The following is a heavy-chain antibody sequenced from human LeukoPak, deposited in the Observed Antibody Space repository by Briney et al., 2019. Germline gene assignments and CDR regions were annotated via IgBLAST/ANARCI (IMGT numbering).Heavy chain of an antibody. CDR1: GFTLSNCA. Sequence: GGSLRLSCAASGFTLSNCAMTWVRQAPGKGLEWVSGIDTKGSRTYYADSVKGRFTISRDNSKNSLYLQMNSLRADDTAVYYCARFAAGGSYYYYMDVWGKGTTVTVSS. D-gene: IGHD3-10*01. CDR3: ARFAAGGSYYYYMDV. V-gene: IGHV3-23*05. CDR2: IDTKGSRT. J-gene: IGHJ6*03.